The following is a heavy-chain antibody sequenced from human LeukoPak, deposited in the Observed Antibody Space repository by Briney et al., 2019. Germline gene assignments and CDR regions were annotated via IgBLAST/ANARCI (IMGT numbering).Heavy chain of an antibody. J-gene: IGHJ4*02. CDR3: ARDYKADY. Sequence: GGSLRLSCATSGFTFSSYAMTWVRQAPGEGLEWVSAISTSGGGTNYADSVKGRFTISRDNSKNTLFLQMNRLRADDTAVYYCARDYKADYWGQGTLVTVSS. D-gene: IGHD1-1*01. CDR1: GFTFSSYA. CDR2: ISTSGGGT. V-gene: IGHV3-23*01.